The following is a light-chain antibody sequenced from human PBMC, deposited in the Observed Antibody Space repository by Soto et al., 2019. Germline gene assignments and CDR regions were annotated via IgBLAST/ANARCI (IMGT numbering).Light chain of an antibody. CDR2: AAS. J-gene: IGKJ1*01. CDR1: QGISTY. V-gene: IGKV1-39*01. Sequence: DIQMTQSPSALSASVGGRVTIACRASQGISTYLNWYQQKPGKAPKPLIYAASSLQSGVPSRFSGSGSGTDFALTSSSLQPEDFATYYCQQTYNTPWTFGQGTKVDIK. CDR3: QQTYNTPWT.